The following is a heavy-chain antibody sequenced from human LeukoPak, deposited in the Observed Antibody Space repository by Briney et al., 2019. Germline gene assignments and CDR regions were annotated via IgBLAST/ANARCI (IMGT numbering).Heavy chain of an antibody. J-gene: IGHJ4*02. V-gene: IGHV1-69*06. CDR1: GYTFSSYF. CDR2: IIPIFGTA. CDR3: ARFRARYGDGVFDY. Sequence: ASVKVSCKASGYTFSSYFMYWVRQAPGQGLEWMGGIIPIFGTANYAQKFQGRVTITADKSTSTAYMELSSLRSEDTAVYYCARFRARYGDGVFDYWGQGTLVTVSS. D-gene: IGHD4-17*01.